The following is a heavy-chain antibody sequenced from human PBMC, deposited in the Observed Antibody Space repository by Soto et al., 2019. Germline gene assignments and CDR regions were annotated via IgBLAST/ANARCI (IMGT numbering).Heavy chain of an antibody. D-gene: IGHD1-20*01. CDR3: ARGINGTVSYYYGMDV. J-gene: IGHJ6*02. Sequence: QVQLVQSGAEVKKPGSSVKVSCKASGGTFSSYAISWVRQAPGQGLEWRGGIFPIFGTANYAQKFEGRVRITADESTSTAYKELSRLRSEDTAGYYCARGINGTVSYYYGMDVWGQGTTVTVSS. CDR2: IFPIFGTA. V-gene: IGHV1-69*12. CDR1: GGTFSSYA.